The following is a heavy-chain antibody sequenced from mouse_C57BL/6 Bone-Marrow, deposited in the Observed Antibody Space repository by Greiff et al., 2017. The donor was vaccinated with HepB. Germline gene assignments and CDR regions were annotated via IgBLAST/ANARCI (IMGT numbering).Heavy chain of an antibody. D-gene: IGHD1-1*01. V-gene: IGHV3-6*01. CDR3: ARDDYGSTYGYFDV. CDR1: GYSITSGYY. Sequence: EVKLQESGPGLVKPSQSLSLTCSVTGYSITSGYYWNWIRQFPGNKLEWMGYISYDGSNNYNPSLKNRISITRDTSKNQFFLKLNSVTTEDTATYYCARDDYGSTYGYFDVWGTGTTVTVSS. CDR2: ISYDGSN. J-gene: IGHJ1*03.